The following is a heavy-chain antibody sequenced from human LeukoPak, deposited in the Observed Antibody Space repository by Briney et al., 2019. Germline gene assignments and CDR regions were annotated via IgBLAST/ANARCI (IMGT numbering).Heavy chain of an antibody. V-gene: IGHV3-23*01. D-gene: IGHD2-2*01. CDR2: ISGSGGST. Sequence: GGSLRLSCAASGFTFSSYGMHWVRQAPGKGLEWVSAISGSGGSTYYADSVKGRFTISRDNSKNTLYLQMNSLRAEDTAVYFCAKVGCSSTSCYRGFDYWGQGTLVTVSS. CDR3: AKVGCSSTSCYRGFDY. CDR1: GFTFSSYG. J-gene: IGHJ4*02.